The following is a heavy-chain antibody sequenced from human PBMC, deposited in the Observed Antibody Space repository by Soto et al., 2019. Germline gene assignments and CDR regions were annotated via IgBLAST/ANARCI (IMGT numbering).Heavy chain of an antibody. D-gene: IGHD1-1*01. CDR2: IYPGDSDT. J-gene: IGHJ6*02. Sequence: PGESRKISCKGSGYSFTSYWIGWVRQMPGKGLEWMGIIYPGDSDTRYSPSFQGQVTISADKSISTAYLQWSSLKASDTAMYYCARHRSVTGTNYGMDVWGQGTTVTVSS. CDR3: ARHRSVTGTNYGMDV. CDR1: GYSFTSYW. V-gene: IGHV5-51*01.